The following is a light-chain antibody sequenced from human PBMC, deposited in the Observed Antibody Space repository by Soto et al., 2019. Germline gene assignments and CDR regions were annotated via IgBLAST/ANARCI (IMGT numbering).Light chain of an antibody. Sequence: QLVLTQPPSASGTPGQRVTISCSGSNSNIGSNLVTWYQQLPGTAPKCLIYSDNQRPSGVPDRISGSRSGTSASLAISGLQSEDEAEYYCAAWDDSLRGRVFGGGTKLTVL. J-gene: IGLJ2*01. CDR2: SDN. CDR1: NSNIGSNL. V-gene: IGLV1-44*01. CDR3: AAWDDSLRGRV.